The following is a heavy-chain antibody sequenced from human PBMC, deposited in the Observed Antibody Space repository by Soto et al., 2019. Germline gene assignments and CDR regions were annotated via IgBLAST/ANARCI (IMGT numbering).Heavy chain of an antibody. CDR2: IWHDGIRK. CDR3: ARGDDYLLFDY. CDR1: GFIFSSYR. J-gene: IGHJ4*02. Sequence: QVQLVESGGGVVQPGRSLRLSCTASGFIFSSYRIYWFRQAPGKGLEGVTVIWHDGIRKYYADSVKGRFTVSRDNSRNTVYLQMNSLKAEDTAVYYCARGDDYLLFDYWGQGTLVAVSS. D-gene: IGHD3-16*01. V-gene: IGHV3-33*01.